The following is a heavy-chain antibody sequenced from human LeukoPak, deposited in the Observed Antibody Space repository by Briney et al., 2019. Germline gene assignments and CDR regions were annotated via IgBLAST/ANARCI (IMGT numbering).Heavy chain of an antibody. CDR3: ARSKVETGRYFYYYMDV. V-gene: IGHV3-30*02. CDR1: GFTFSSYG. J-gene: IGHJ6*03. Sequence: PGGSLRLSCAASGFTFSSYGMHWVRQAPGKGLEWVAYIQYDGGNKRYADSVKGRFTISRDNSKNTLFLQMNTLKAEDTAVYYCARSKVETGRYFYYYMDVWGKGTTVTVSS. D-gene: IGHD4-23*01. CDR2: IQYDGGNK.